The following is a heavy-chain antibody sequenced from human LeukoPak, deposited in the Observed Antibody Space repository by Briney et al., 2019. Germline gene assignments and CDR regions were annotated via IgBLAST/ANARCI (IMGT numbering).Heavy chain of an antibody. V-gene: IGHV1-46*01. D-gene: IGHD3-9*01. J-gene: IGHJ4*02. CDR3: ARDAQPTDILTGYFAY. CDR1: GYTFTSYY. CDR2: INPSGGST. Sequence: APVKVSCKASGYTFTSYYMHWVRQAPGQGLEWMGIINPSGGSTSYAQKFQGRVTMTRDTSTSTVYMELSSLRSEDTAVYYCARDAQPTDILTGYFAYWGQGTLVTVSS.